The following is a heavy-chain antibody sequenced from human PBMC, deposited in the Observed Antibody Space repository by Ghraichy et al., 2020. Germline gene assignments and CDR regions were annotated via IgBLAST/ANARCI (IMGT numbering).Heavy chain of an antibody. J-gene: IGHJ4*02. V-gene: IGHV1-3*01. CDR3: ARDIVATIGYFDY. D-gene: IGHD5-12*01. Sequence: ASVKVSCKASGYTFTRYAMHWVRQAPGQRLEWMGWINAGNGNTKYSQKFQGRVTITRDTSASTAYMELSSLRSEDTAVYYCARDIVATIGYFDYWGQGTLVTVSS. CDR2: INAGNGNT. CDR1: GYTFTRYA.